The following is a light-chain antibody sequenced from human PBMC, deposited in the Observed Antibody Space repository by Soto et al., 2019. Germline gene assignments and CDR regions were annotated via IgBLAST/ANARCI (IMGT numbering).Light chain of an antibody. V-gene: IGKV1-39*01. CDR3: QRSFSTPHT. Sequence: DIQMTQSASSLSASVGDRVTITCRASQSISSYLHWYQQKPGKAPKLLIYAASSLQSGVPSRFSGSGSGTDFTLTISSLQPEDFATYYCQRSFSTPHTFGGGTKVEIK. CDR2: AAS. J-gene: IGKJ4*01. CDR1: QSISSY.